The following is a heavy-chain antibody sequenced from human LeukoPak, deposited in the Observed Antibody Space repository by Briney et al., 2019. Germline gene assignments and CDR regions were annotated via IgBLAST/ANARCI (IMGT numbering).Heavy chain of an antibody. CDR2: IYYTGST. CDR1: GGSIASSSYY. J-gene: IGHJ4*02. Sequence: SETLSLTRTVSGGSIASSSYYWVWIRQPPGKGLEWIGSIYYTGSTYYNPSLESRVTISVDTSNNQFSLNLASVTAADTAVYYCASWHYGSGSWGQGTLVTVSS. CDR3: ASWHYGSGS. D-gene: IGHD3-10*01. V-gene: IGHV4-39*07.